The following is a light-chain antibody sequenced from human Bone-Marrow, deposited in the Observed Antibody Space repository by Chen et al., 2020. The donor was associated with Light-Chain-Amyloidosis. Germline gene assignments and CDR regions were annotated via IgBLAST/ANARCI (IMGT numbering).Light chain of an antibody. V-gene: IGLV1-40*01. CDR1: SSNSGTGFD. CDR2: GDR. Sequence: QSVLTQPPSVSGAPGQRVTMSCSGSSSNSGTGFDVNWYQQIPGTAPKLLIYGDRNRPSGVPDRFSGSKSGTSASLAITGLQAEDEADYYCQSYDSSLSGWVFGGGTKLTVL. J-gene: IGLJ3*02. CDR3: QSYDSSLSGWV.